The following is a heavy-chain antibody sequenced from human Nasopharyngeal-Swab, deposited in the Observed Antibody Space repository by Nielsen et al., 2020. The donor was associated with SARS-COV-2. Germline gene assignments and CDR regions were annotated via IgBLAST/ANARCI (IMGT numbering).Heavy chain of an antibody. J-gene: IGHJ5*02. CDR2: IYYSGST. V-gene: IGHV4-39*01. D-gene: IGHD3-3*01. CDR3: AATSVLRFLEWLNNWFDP. Sequence: ESLKISCTVSGGSISSSSYYWGWIRQPPGEGLEWIGSIYYSGSTYYNPSLKSRVTISVDTSKNQFSLKLSSVTAADTAVYYCAATSVLRFLEWLNNWFDPWGQGTLVTVSS. CDR1: GGSISSSSYY.